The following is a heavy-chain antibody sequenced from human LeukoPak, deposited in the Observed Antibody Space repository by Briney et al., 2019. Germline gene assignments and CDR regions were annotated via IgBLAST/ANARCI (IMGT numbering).Heavy chain of an antibody. Sequence: GWSLRLSCAASGFTFSNAWMSWVRQAPGGGREWVGRIKSITDGGTTDYTAPVKGRFTISRDDSKNTVYLQMHSLRTEDTAVYYCTTDPNLATTNYYNFMDVWGKGTTVTVSS. CDR1: GFTFSNAW. V-gene: IGHV3-15*01. J-gene: IGHJ6*03. CDR3: TTDPNLATTNYYNFMDV. CDR2: IKSITDGGTT. D-gene: IGHD5-24*01.